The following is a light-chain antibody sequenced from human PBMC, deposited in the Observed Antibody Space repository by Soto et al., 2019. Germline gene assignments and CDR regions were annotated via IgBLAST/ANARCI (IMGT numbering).Light chain of an antibody. CDR3: QQRKHWPPLT. V-gene: IGKV3-11*01. CDR2: DAS. Sequence: EVVLTQSPATLSLSPGETATLSCRASHNVDMYLAWYQQKPGQAPRLLIYDASNRATGIPARFSGSGSGTDFTLTISSLEPEDSAVYYCQQRKHWPPLTFGQCTRLE. J-gene: IGKJ5*01. CDR1: HNVDMY.